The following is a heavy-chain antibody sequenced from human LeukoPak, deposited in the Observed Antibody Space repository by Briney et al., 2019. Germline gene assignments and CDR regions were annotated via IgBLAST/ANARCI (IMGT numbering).Heavy chain of an antibody. D-gene: IGHD3-9*01. Sequence: GGSLRLSCAASGFTFSSYWMSWVRQAPGKGLEWVSYISSSGSTIYYADSVKGRFTISRDNAKNSLYLQMNSLRAEDTAVYYCARADHILTGSFDYWGQGTLVTVSS. CDR3: ARADHILTGSFDY. CDR2: ISSSGSTI. J-gene: IGHJ4*02. V-gene: IGHV3-48*04. CDR1: GFTFSSYW.